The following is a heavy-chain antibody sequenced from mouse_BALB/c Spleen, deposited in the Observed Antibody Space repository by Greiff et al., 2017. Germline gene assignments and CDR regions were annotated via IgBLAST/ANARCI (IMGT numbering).Heavy chain of an antibody. J-gene: IGHJ3*01. CDR1: GFTFSSYW. CDR3: TRVYDYLFAY. CDR2: IRLKSDNYAT. D-gene: IGHD2-4*01. V-gene: IGHV6-6*02. Sequence: EVKLVESGGGLVQPGGSMKLSCVASGFTFSSYWMSWVRQSPEKGLEWVAEIRLKSDNYATHYAESVKGKFTISRDDSKSRLYLQMNSLRAEDTGIYYCTRVYDYLFAYWGQGTLVTVSA.